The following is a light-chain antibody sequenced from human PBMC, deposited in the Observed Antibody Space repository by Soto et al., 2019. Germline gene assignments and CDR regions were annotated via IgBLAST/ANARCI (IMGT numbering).Light chain of an antibody. J-gene: IGLJ3*02. V-gene: IGLV1-40*01. Sequence: QSVLTQPPSVSGAPGQRVTISCTGSSSNIGAGYNVHWYQQLPGTAPKLLIYGNSNRPSGVPDRFSGSKYGTSASLAITGLQDEDEADYYCQSYDSSLSVWVFGGGTKLTVL. CDR2: GNS. CDR1: SSNIGAGYN. CDR3: QSYDSSLSVWV.